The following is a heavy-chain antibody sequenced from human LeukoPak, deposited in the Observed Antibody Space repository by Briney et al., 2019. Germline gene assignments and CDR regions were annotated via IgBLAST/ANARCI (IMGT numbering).Heavy chain of an antibody. CDR2: ISSTSTYI. CDR1: GFTFSDYS. Sequence: GGSLRLSCAASGFTFSDYSMNWVRQAPGKGLEWVSSISSTSTYIFYADAVMGRFTISRDNAKNSLYLVMNSLRVEDTAVYYCARDSVQYDGSGWKYWGQGTLVTVSS. V-gene: IGHV3-21*04. D-gene: IGHD3-22*01. J-gene: IGHJ4*02. CDR3: ARDSVQYDGSGWKY.